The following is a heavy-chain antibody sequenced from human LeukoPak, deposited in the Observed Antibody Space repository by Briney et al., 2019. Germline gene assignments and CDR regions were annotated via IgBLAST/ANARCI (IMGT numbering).Heavy chain of an antibody. CDR2: IYYSGST. CDR1: GGSISSYY. Sequence: SETLSLTCTVSGGSISSYYWGWIRQPPGKGLEWIGSIYYSGSTYYNPSLKSRVTISVDTSKNQFSLKLSSVTAADTAVYYCARQLLTGTTPRFDPWGQGTLVTVSS. CDR3: ARQLLTGTTPRFDP. D-gene: IGHD1-7*01. V-gene: IGHV4-39*01. J-gene: IGHJ5*02.